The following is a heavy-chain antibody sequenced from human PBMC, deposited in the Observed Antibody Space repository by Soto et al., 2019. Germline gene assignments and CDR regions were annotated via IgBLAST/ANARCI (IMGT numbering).Heavy chain of an antibody. CDR2: IYYSGST. J-gene: IGHJ4*02. Sequence: SETLSLTCTVSGGSISSYYGSWIRQPPGKGLEWIGYIYYSGSTNYNPSLKSRVTISVDTSKNQFSLKLSSVTAADTAVYYCARRSAAGFDYWGQGTLVTVSS. CDR1: GGSISSYY. V-gene: IGHV4-59*01. D-gene: IGHD6-13*01. CDR3: ARRSAAGFDY.